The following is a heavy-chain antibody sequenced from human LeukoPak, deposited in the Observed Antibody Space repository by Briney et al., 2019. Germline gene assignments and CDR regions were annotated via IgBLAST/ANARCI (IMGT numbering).Heavy chain of an antibody. CDR1: GGTFSSYA. CDR2: IIPIFGTA. J-gene: IGHJ4*02. D-gene: IGHD5-12*01. CDR3: AIIGRPYSGYAYYFDY. Sequence: GASVKVSCKASGGTFSSYAISWVRQAPGQGLEWMGGIIPIFGTANYAQKFQGRVTITADESTSTAYMELSSLRSEDTAVYYCAIIGRPYSGYAYYFDYWGQGTLVNVSS. V-gene: IGHV1-69*13.